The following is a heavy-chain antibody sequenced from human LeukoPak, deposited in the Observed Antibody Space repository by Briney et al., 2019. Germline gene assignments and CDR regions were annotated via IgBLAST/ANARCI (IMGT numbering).Heavy chain of an antibody. CDR3: ATTSRDFWSGYDY. V-gene: IGHV4-59*01. CDR2: IYYTGTT. D-gene: IGHD3-3*01. CDR1: SGSIGSYY. Sequence: PSETLPLTCTVSSGSIGSYYWSWIRQFPGKGLEWIGYIYYTGTTNYNPSLKSRVTISVDTSKNQFSLELSSVTAADTAVYYCATTSRDFWSGYDYWGQGTLVTVSS. J-gene: IGHJ4*02.